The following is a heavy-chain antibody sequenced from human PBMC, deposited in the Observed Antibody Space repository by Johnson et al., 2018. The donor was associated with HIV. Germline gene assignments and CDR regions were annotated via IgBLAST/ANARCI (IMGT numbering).Heavy chain of an antibody. CDR2: ISYDGSDK. CDR1: GFTFSSYA. J-gene: IGHJ3*01. D-gene: IGHD3-10*01. Sequence: QVQLVESGGGVVQPGRSLRLSCAASGFTFSSYAMHWVRQAPGKGLEWVAVISYDGSDKYYADSVKGRFTISRDNSKNTLYLQMNSLRAEDTAAYSCAKQYYGSGGSVHAFD. CDR3: AKQYYGSGGSVHAFD. V-gene: IGHV3-30*04.